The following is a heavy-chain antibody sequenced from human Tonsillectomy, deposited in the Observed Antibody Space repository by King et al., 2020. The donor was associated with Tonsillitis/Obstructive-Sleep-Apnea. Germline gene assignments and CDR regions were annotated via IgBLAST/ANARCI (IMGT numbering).Heavy chain of an antibody. J-gene: IGHJ3*02. CDR2: IKSIAEGGTS. D-gene: IGHD4-17*01. CDR3: SASTVSGAFDI. CDR1: GFTLSNAW. Sequence: VQLVESGGGLVKPGGSLRLSCAASGFTLSNAWMSWVRQSPGRGVEWVGRIKSIAEGGTSDYTAPVKGRFTISRDDSKNTLYLQMNSLKTEDAALYYCSASTVSGAFDIWGQGTVVTVSS. V-gene: IGHV3-15*01.